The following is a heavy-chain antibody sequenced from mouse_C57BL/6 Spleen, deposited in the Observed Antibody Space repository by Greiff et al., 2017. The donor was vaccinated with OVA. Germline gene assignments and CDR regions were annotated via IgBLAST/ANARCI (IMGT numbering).Heavy chain of an antibody. J-gene: IGHJ2*01. CDR1: GFTFSDYG. CDR2: ISRGSSTI. CDR3: ARPLLGLYYFDY. V-gene: IGHV5-17*01. D-gene: IGHD4-1*01. Sequence: EVQLVESGGGLVKPGGSLKLSCAASGFTFSDYGMHWVRQAPEKGLEWVAYISRGSSTIYYADTVKGRFTISRDNAKNTLFLQMTSLRSEDTALYYCARPLLGLYYFDYWGQGTTLTVSS.